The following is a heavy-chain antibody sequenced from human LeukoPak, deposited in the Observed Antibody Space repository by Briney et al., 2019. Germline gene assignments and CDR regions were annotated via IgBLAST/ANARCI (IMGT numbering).Heavy chain of an antibody. CDR3: ARGSPHYDILTGYYMTPSYYFGY. CDR2: INHSGST. J-gene: IGHJ4*02. Sequence: SETLSLTCAVYGGSFSGYYWSWIRQSPGKGLEWIGEINHSGSTNYNPSLKSRVTISLDTSKNQFSLKLSSVTAADTAVYYCARGSPHYDILTGYYMTPSYYFGYWGQGTLVTVSS. D-gene: IGHD3-9*01. CDR1: GGSFSGYY. V-gene: IGHV4-34*01.